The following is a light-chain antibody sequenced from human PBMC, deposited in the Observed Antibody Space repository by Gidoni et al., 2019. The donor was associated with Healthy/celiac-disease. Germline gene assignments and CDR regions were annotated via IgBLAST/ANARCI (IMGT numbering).Light chain of an antibody. Sequence: SASVGTRVTITCQARQDISNYLNSYQQKPGKAPKLLIYDACNLETGVPPRFSGSGSGTDFTFTISSLQPEDIATYYCQQYDNHVTFGPGTKVDIK. CDR3: QQYDNHVT. V-gene: IGKV1-33*01. CDR1: QDISNY. CDR2: DAC. J-gene: IGKJ3*01.